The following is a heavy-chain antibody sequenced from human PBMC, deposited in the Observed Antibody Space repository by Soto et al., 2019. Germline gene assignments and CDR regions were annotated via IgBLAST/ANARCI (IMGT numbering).Heavy chain of an antibody. CDR3: ARGGNWFAP. Sequence: EVQVVESGGGLVQPGGSLRLSCAASGFSFSDYWMAWVRQAPGKGLEWVANIDQGGGAKHYVDSVQGRFTISRDNDKNSLYLQMNSLRAEDTAVYYCARGGNWFAPWGQGTLVTVSS. CDR2: IDQGGGAK. J-gene: IGHJ5*02. CDR1: GFSFSDYW. D-gene: IGHD3-10*01. V-gene: IGHV3-7*05.